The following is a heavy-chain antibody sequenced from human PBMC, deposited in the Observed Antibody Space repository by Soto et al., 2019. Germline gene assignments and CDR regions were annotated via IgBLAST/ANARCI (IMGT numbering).Heavy chain of an antibody. D-gene: IGHD3-22*01. V-gene: IGHV1-3*01. CDR1: GYRFTHYV. CDR2: IGAGDGKT. J-gene: IGHJ4*02. Sequence: QVQLVQSGTEVKKPGASVKVSCKASGYRFTHYVIHWVRQAPGQRLEWMGWIGAGDGKTYYSQNFQGRVTITNDTSASTAYMELSSLISEDTALYYCVRDYASDSGVHLDFWGQGPLVTVSS. CDR3: VRDYASDSGVHLDF.